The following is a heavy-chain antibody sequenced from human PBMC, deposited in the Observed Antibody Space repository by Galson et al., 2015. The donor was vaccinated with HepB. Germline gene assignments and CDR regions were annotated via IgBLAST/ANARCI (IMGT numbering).Heavy chain of an antibody. CDR3: AKYQLTYFFYAMGV. V-gene: IGHV3-23*01. D-gene: IGHD1-1*01. CDR2: ISGSGGST. Sequence: SLRLSCAASGFTFKTYAMTWVRQAPGKGLEWVSAISGSGGSTYYEDSAKGRFNLSRDISKTTVFLQMNSLRDEDTAVYYCAKYQLTYFFYAMGVWGQWTTVTVSS. J-gene: IGHJ6*02. CDR1: GFTFKTYA.